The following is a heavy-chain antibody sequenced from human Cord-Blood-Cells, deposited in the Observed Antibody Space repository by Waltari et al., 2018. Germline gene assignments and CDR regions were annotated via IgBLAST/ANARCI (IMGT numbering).Heavy chain of an antibody. D-gene: IGHD2-2*01. CDR3: ARVSGYCSSTSCYAFDI. CDR1: GYTFTGYY. V-gene: IGHV1-2*06. CDR2: INPNSGGT. J-gene: IGHJ3*02. Sequence: QVQLVQSGAEVKKPGASVKVSCKASGYTFTGYYMHWVRQATGQGLEWMGRINPNSGGTNYAQKFQGRVTMTRDTSISTAYMELSRLRSDDTAVYYCARVSGYCSSTSCYAFDIWGQGTMVTVSS.